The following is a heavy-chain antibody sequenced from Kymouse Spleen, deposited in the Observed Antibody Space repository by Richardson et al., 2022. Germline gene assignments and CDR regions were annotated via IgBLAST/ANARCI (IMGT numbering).Heavy chain of an antibody. CDR1: GGSFSGYY. CDR3: ASPYSSSSPFDY. J-gene: IGHJ4*02. D-gene: IGHD6-6*01. Sequence: QVQLQQWGAGLLKPSETLSLTCAVYGGSFSGYYWSWIRQPPGKGLEWIGEINHSGSTNYNPSLKSRVTISVDTSKNQFSLKLSSVTAADTAVYYCASPYSSSSPFDYWGQGTLVTVSS. CDR2: INHSGST. V-gene: IGHV4-34*01.